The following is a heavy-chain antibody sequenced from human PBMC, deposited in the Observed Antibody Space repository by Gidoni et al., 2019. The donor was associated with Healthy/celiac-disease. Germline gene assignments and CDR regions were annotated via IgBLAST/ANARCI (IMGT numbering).Heavy chain of an antibody. J-gene: IGHJ6*02. CDR2: IWYDGSNK. Sequence: QVQLVESGGGVVQPGRSLSLSCAASGFTVSSFGMIWVRQAPGKGLEWVAVIWYDGSNKYYADSVKGRFTISRDNSKNTLYLQMNILRAEDTAVYYCARDSPFMVRGGMDVWGQGTTVTVSS. CDR1: GFTVSSFG. CDR3: ARDSPFMVRGGMDV. D-gene: IGHD3-10*01. V-gene: IGHV3-33*01.